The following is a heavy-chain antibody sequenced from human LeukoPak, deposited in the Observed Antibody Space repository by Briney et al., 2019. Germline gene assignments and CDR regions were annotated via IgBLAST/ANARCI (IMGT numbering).Heavy chain of an antibody. CDR1: GYTFTSYG. J-gene: IGHJ5*02. Sequence: GASVKVSCKASGYTFTSYGISWVRQAPGQGLEWMGWISAYNGNTNYAQKLQGRVTMTTDTSTSTAYMELRSLRSDGTAVYYCARDYCSSTSCYGDWFDPWGQGTLVTVSS. CDR2: ISAYNGNT. CDR3: ARDYCSSTSCYGDWFDP. D-gene: IGHD2-2*01. V-gene: IGHV1-18*01.